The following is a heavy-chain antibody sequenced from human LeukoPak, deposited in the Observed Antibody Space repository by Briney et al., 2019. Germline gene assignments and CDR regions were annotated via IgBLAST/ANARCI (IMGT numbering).Heavy chain of an antibody. J-gene: IGHJ4*02. V-gene: IGHV1-18*01. D-gene: IGHD3-10*01. CDR2: ISTYNGNT. Sequence: GASVKVSCKASGYTYSDYGISWVRQAPGQGLEWIGWISTYNGNTIYAEKLQGRVTMTTDTSTSTAYMELRSLRSDDTAVYYCARSMVRAVTQVASDYWGQGTLVTVSS. CDR1: GYTYSDYG. CDR3: ARSMVRAVTQVASDY.